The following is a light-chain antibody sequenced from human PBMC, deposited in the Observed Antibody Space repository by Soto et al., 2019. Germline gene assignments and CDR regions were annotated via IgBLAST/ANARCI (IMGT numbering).Light chain of an antibody. V-gene: IGKV1-39*01. CDR3: QQSYSTLRMYT. Sequence: DIQMTQSPSSLSASVGDRVTITCRASQTISNYVNWYQQKPGKAPKLLIYASSSLQSGVPSRFSGSGFGSDFTLTISSLQPEDFATYYCQQSYSTLRMYTFGRGTKLEIK. J-gene: IGKJ2*01. CDR1: QTISNY. CDR2: ASS.